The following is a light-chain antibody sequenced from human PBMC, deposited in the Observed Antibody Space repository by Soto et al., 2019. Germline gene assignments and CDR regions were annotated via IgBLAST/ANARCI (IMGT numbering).Light chain of an antibody. CDR1: SSDFGGYNY. V-gene: IGLV2-14*01. CDR2: EVS. Sequence: QSALTQPASVSGSPGQSITMSCTGTSSDFGGYNYVSWYQQHPGKAPKLMIYEVSNRPSGVSNRFSGSKSGNTASLTISGLQAEDEADYYCSSYTSSSTGVFGTGTKLTVL. J-gene: IGLJ1*01. CDR3: SSYTSSSTGV.